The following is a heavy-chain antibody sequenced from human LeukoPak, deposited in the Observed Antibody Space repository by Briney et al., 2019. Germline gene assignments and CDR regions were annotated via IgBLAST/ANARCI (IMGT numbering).Heavy chain of an antibody. J-gene: IGHJ3*02. CDR2: IIPILGIA. V-gene: IGHV1-69*04. Sequence: GASVKVSCKASGGTFSSYAISWVRQAPGQGLEWMGRIIPILGIANYAQKFQGRVTMTRDTSTSTVYMELSSLRSEDTAVYYCARKKPRDAFDIWGQGTMVTVSS. CDR1: GGTFSSYA. CDR3: ARKKPRDAFDI.